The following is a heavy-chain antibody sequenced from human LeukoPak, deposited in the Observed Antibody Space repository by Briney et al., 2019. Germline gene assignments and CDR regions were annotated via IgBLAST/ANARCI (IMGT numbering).Heavy chain of an antibody. Sequence: GGSLRLSCEASDFDFSSHAMTWVRQAPGKGLEWLSAISISGTKTYYGDSVKGRFFISRDNSKNTLYLHMNSLRAEDAAIYYCASRHYDFGYYWGQGTLVTVSS. J-gene: IGHJ4*02. CDR2: ISISGTKT. CDR3: ASRHYDFGYY. D-gene: IGHD4-17*01. V-gene: IGHV3-23*01. CDR1: DFDFSSHA.